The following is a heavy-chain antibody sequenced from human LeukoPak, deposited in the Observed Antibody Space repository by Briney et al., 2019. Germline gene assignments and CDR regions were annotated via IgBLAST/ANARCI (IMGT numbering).Heavy chain of an antibody. Sequence: TPGESLKISCKGSGYSFTSYWISWVRQMPGKGLEWMGIIYPGDSYTRYSPSFQGQVTISADKFLSTAYLQWSSLHASDNAMYYCARRDSGFEFFDHWGQGTLVTVSS. CDR1: GYSFTSYW. V-gene: IGHV5-51*01. CDR2: IYPGDSYT. CDR3: ARRDSGFEFFDH. D-gene: IGHD5-12*01. J-gene: IGHJ4*02.